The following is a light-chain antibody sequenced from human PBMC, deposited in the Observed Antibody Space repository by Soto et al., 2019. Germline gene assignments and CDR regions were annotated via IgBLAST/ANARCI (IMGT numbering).Light chain of an antibody. Sequence: IQMTLSPCSRSASVGGRVTIGCRVSQRIGNALGWYQQKPGKAPKLLIYAASTLQSWVPSRFSGSGSGTAYTLTIRCLQSEDFALYYGQQYYSYPVASGQGTRLEIK. CDR1: QRIGNA. CDR2: AAS. V-gene: IGKV1-17*01. CDR3: QQYYSYPVA. J-gene: IGKJ5*01.